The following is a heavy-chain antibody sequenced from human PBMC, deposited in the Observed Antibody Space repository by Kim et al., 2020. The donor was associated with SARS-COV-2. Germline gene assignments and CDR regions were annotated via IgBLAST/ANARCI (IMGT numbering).Heavy chain of an antibody. J-gene: IGHJ4*02. D-gene: IGHD6-19*01. Sequence: DSVKGRFTISRDNSKNTLYLQMNSLRAEDTAVYYCAKDPIAVAGTSWVDYWGQGTLVTVSS. CDR3: AKDPIAVAGTSWVDY. V-gene: IGHV3-23*01.